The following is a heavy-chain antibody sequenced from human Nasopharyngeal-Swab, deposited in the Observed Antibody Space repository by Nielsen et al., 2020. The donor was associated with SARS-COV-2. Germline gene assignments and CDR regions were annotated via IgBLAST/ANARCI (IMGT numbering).Heavy chain of an antibody. CDR1: GFTFGDYG. CDR2: ISSSSSYI. CDR3: ARDGDYSGWELTDY. J-gene: IGHJ4*02. Sequence: GESLKISCTASGFTFGDYGMSWFRQAPGKGLEWVSSISSSSSYIYYADSVKGRFTISRDNAKNSLYLQMNSLRAEDTAVYYCARDGDYSGWELTDYWGQGTLVTVSS. V-gene: IGHV3-21*01. D-gene: IGHD1-26*01.